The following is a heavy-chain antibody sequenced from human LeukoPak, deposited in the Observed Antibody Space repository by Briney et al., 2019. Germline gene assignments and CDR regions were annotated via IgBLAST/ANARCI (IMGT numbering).Heavy chain of an antibody. CDR1: GFTFSSYA. D-gene: IGHD5-18*01. J-gene: IGHJ4*02. V-gene: IGHV3-30-3*01. Sequence: PGGSLRLSCAASGFTFSSYAMHWVRQAPGKGLEWVAAISYDGSNKYYADSVKGRFTISRDNSKNTLYLQMNSLRAEDTAVYYCARGRSGYSYGLFDYWGQGTLVTVSS. CDR3: ARGRSGYSYGLFDY. CDR2: ISYDGSNK.